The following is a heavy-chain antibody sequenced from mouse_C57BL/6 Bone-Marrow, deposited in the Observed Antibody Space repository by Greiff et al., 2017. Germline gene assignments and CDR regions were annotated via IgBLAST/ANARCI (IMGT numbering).Heavy chain of an antibody. CDR3: ARNAYYSNYAWFAY. Sequence: QVQLKESGPGLVAPSQSLSITCPVSGFSFPSYAISWVRQPPGKGLEWLGVIWTGGGTNYNSALKSRLSISKDNSKSQVFLKMNSLQTDDTARYYCARNAYYSNYAWFAYWGQGTLVTVSA. J-gene: IGHJ3*01. D-gene: IGHD2-5*01. V-gene: IGHV2-9-1*01. CDR1: GFSFPSYA. CDR2: IWTGGGT.